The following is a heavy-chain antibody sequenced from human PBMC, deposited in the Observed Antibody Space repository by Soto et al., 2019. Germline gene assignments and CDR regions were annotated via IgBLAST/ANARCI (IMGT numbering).Heavy chain of an antibody. CDR1: GGSISSSNW. J-gene: IGHJ1*01. CDR2: IYHSGRT. CDR3: ARDYGDYRYFQH. V-gene: IGHV4-4*02. Sequence: QVQLQESGPGLVKPSGTLSLTCAVSGGSISSSNWWSWVRQPPGKGLEWIGEIYHSGRTNYNPSRKGRAPITVDKSKTQFSLKLSSVTAADTDVYYCARDYGDYRYFQHWGQGTLVTVSS. D-gene: IGHD4-17*01.